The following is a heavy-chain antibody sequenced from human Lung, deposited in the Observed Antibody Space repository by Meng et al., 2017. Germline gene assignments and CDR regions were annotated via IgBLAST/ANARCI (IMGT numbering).Heavy chain of an antibody. CDR1: CCSFVHYY. J-gene: IGHJ4*02. Sequence: VHLPQVCSGLLELADALALPCVFPCCSFVHYYCSWIRHPPGKGLEWIGEINHSGSTNYNPSLESRATISVDTSQNNLSLKLSSVTAADSAVYYCARGPTTMAHDFDYWGQGTLVTVSS. D-gene: IGHD4-11*01. V-gene: IGHV4-34*01. CDR2: INHSGST. CDR3: ARGPTTMAHDFDY.